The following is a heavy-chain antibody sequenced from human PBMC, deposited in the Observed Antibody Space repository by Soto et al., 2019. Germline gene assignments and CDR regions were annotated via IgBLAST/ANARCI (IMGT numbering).Heavy chain of an antibody. CDR1: GGSTGRYF. J-gene: IGHJ6*02. CDR2: VYPSGST. Sequence: SETLSLTCTVSGGSTGRYFWSWIRQPAGKGLEWIGRVYPSGSTNYNPSLKSRVTMSLDTSKNQFSLKLSSVTAADTAVYYCARDSGSYYGVDVWGRGTTVTVSS. V-gene: IGHV4-4*07. CDR3: ARDSGSYYGVDV. D-gene: IGHD1-26*01.